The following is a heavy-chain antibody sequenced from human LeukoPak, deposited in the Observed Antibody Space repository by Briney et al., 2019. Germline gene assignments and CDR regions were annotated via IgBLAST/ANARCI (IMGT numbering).Heavy chain of an antibody. D-gene: IGHD3-22*01. J-gene: IGHJ4*02. CDR1: GFTFSSYG. Sequence: GGSLRLSCAASGFTFSSYGMHWVRQAPGKGLEWVAVISYDGSNKYYADSVKGRFTISRDNSKNTLYLQMNSLRAEDTAVYYCAKAGYWYYDSSGIDYWGQGTLVTVSS. CDR3: AKAGYWYYDSSGIDY. CDR2: ISYDGSNK. V-gene: IGHV3-30*18.